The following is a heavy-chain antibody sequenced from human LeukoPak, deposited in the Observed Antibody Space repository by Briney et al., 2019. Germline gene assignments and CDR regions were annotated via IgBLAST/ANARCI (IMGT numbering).Heavy chain of an antibody. V-gene: IGHV3-30-3*01. CDR3: AREGESSGHEGAFDI. J-gene: IGHJ3*02. CDR1: GFTFSNYV. CDR2: ISNDGGSK. Sequence: GGSLRLSCAASGFTFSNYVMHWVRQAPAEGVEWVTGISNDGGSKHYPDSMKGRCTISRDNSKNTLFLQMAGLRSADTAVYYCAREGESSGHEGAFDIWGQGTMVIVSS. D-gene: IGHD6-19*01.